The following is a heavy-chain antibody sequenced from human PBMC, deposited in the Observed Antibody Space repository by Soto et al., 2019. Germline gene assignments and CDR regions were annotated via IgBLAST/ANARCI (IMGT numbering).Heavy chain of an antibody. CDR1: GGSITNSNW. J-gene: IGHJ4*02. V-gene: IGHV4-4*02. CDR2: IYHAGST. D-gene: IGHD2-21*01. CDR3: ARGPPIVGNTTPLDS. Sequence: PSETLSLTCTVSGGSITNSNWWSWVRLPPAKGLEWIGDIYHAGSTKYNPSPERRVTMSVDTSNNQFALTLTSVTAADTAVYFCARGPPIVGNTTPLDSWGQGTLVTVS.